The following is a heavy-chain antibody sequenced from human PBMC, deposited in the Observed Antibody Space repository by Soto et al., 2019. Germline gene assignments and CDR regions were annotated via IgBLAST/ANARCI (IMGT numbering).Heavy chain of an antibody. CDR1: GGSISSSNFY. D-gene: IGHD3-10*01. V-gene: IGHV4-39*01. CDR2: ISYSGTT. Sequence: SETLSLTCTVSGGSISSSNFYWGWIRQSPGEGLEWIGTISYSGTTFYDPSLKSRVTISIDTSKNQLSLKLSSVAAADTAVYYCARRNYPYYFDYWDQGILVTVSS. J-gene: IGHJ4*02. CDR3: ARRNYPYYFDY.